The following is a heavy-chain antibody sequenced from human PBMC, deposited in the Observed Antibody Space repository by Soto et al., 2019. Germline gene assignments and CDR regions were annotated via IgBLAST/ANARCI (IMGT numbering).Heavy chain of an antibody. CDR2: IRSKAYGGTT. D-gene: IGHD3-22*01. Sequence: GGSLRLSCTSSGFPFGDYAMSWFRQAPGKGLEWVGFIRSKAYGGTTEYAASVKGRFTISRDDSKSIAYLQMNSLKTEDTAVYYCKNYYDSSGYYYNDAFDIWGQGTMVTVSS. CDR3: KNYYDSSGYYYNDAFDI. J-gene: IGHJ3*02. CDR1: GFPFGDYA. V-gene: IGHV3-49*03.